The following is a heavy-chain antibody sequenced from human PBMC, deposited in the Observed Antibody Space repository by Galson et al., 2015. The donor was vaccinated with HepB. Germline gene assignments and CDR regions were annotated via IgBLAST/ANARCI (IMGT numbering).Heavy chain of an antibody. V-gene: IGHV5-51*01. CDR1: GYSFTSYW. Sequence: QSGAEVKKPGESLKISCKGSGYSFTSYWIGWVRQMPGKGLEWMGIIYPGDSDTRYSPSFQGQVTISADKSISTAYLQWSSLKASDTAMYYCARIRGIAAAAPDAFDIWGQGTMVTVSS. CDR3: ARIRGIAAAAPDAFDI. CDR2: IYPGDSDT. D-gene: IGHD6-13*01. J-gene: IGHJ3*02.